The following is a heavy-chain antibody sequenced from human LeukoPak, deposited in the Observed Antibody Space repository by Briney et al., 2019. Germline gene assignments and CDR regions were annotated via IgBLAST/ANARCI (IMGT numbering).Heavy chain of an antibody. V-gene: IGHV4-4*02. Sequence: PSETLSLTCDVSGGSISSTNWWSWVRQPPGQGLEWIGEISLTGETNYNPSLKSRVTISVDTSKNQFSLKLSSVTAADTAVYYCARDRGARYGAFDIWGQGTMVTVSS. CDR2: ISLTGET. D-gene: IGHD3-10*01. CDR3: ARDRGARYGAFDI. CDR1: GGSISSTNW. J-gene: IGHJ3*02.